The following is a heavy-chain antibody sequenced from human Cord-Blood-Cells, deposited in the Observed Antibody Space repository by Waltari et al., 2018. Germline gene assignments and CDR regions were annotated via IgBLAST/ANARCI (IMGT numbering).Heavy chain of an antibody. CDR3: ARDGGGYSGYDWGDY. D-gene: IGHD5-12*01. CDR2: INPNSGGT. Sequence: QVQLVQSGAEVKKPGASVKVSCKASGYTFTGYYMHWVRQAPGQGLEWMGGINPNSGGTTYAQKFQGRVTMTRDTSISTAYMELSRLRSDDTAVYYCARDGGGYSGYDWGDYWGQGTLVTVSS. V-gene: IGHV1-2*02. J-gene: IGHJ4*02. CDR1: GYTFTGYY.